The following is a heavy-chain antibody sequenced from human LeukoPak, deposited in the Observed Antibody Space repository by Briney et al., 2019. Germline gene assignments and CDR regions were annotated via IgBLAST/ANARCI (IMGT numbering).Heavy chain of an antibody. Sequence: SETLSLTCAVYGGSFSGYYWSWIRQPPGKGLEWIGEINHSGSTNYNPSLKSRVTISVDTSKNQFSLKLSSVTAADTAVYYCASAPYSSGWSSDYYYMDVWGKGTTVTVSS. J-gene: IGHJ6*03. V-gene: IGHV4-34*01. CDR1: GGSFSGYY. CDR2: INHSGST. D-gene: IGHD6-19*01. CDR3: ASAPYSSGWSSDYYYMDV.